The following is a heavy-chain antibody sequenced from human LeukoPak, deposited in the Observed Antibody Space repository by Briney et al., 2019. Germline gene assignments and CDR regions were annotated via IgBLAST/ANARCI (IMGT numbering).Heavy chain of an antibody. J-gene: IGHJ3*02. CDR1: GGSISSYY. CDR2: MYYSGST. Sequence: PSETLSLTCTVSGGSISSYYWSWIRQPPGKGLEWIGYMYYSGSTKYNPSLKSRVTISVDTSKKQFSRKLSSVTAADTAVYYCARLIFGVANDAFDIWGQGTMVTVSS. CDR3: ARLIFGVANDAFDI. D-gene: IGHD3-3*01. V-gene: IGHV4-59*08.